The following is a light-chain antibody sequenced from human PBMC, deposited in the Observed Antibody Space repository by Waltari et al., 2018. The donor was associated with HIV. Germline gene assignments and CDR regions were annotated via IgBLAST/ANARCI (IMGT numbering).Light chain of an antibody. CDR2: RNK. V-gene: IGLV1-47*01. J-gene: IGLJ2*01. CDR1: TSNFGSNY. CDR3: VAWEDSLRGVL. Sequence: SVLTQPPSASGTPGQRVTISCSGSTSNFGSNYVFWYQHSPGTAPKLLIHRNKQRPSGVPDRFSGSTSGTSASLAISGLRSEDEADYYCVAWEDSLRGVLFGGGTKVAVL.